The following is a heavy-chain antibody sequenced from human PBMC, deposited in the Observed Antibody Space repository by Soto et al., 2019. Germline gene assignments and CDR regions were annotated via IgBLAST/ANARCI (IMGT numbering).Heavy chain of an antibody. Sequence: PGGSLRLSCAASGFTFSSYAMHWVRQAPGKGLEWVAVISYDGSNKYYADSVKGRFTISRDNSKNTLYLQMNSLRAEDTAVYYCARTAVEMATIWVGDAFDIWGQGTMGT. CDR1: GFTFSSYA. V-gene: IGHV3-30-3*01. CDR2: ISYDGSNK. CDR3: ARTAVEMATIWVGDAFDI. D-gene: IGHD5-12*01. J-gene: IGHJ3*02.